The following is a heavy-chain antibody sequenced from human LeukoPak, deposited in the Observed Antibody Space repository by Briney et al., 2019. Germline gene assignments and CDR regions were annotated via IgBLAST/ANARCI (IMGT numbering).Heavy chain of an antibody. Sequence: GGSLRLSCATSGFTFSNAWMSWVRQAPGKRLEWVGRIKSKTDGGTTDYAAPVKGRFTISRDDSKNTLYLQMNSLKTEDTAVYYCTTGERDSSGYYEDYWGQGTLVTVSS. V-gene: IGHV3-15*01. CDR2: IKSKTDGGTT. J-gene: IGHJ4*02. CDR3: TTGERDSSGYYEDY. CDR1: GFTFSNAW. D-gene: IGHD3-22*01.